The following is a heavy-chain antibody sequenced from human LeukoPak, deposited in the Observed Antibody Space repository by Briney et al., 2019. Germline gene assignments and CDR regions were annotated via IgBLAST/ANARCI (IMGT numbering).Heavy chain of an antibody. CDR2: IKQDGSEK. Sequence: GGSLRLSCAASGFTFSSYWMSWVRQAPGKGLEWVANIKQDGSEKYYVDSVKGRFTISRDNAKNSLYLQMNSLRAEDTALYYCARVTYYDSLYYFDYWGQGTLVTVSS. V-gene: IGHV3-7*05. CDR1: GFTFSSYW. D-gene: IGHD5-12*01. CDR3: ARVTYYDSLYYFDY. J-gene: IGHJ4*02.